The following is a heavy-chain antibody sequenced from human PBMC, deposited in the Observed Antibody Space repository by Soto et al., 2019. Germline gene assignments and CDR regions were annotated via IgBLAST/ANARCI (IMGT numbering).Heavy chain of an antibody. J-gene: IGHJ4*02. CDR1: GGSISSYY. D-gene: IGHD2-21*01. Sequence: PSETLSLTCTVSGGSISSYYWSWIRQPPGKGLEWIGYIYYSGSTNYNPSLKSRVTISVDTSKNQFSLKLSSVTAADTAVYYCARVGIKHLGSFDYWGQGTLVTVSS. CDR3: ARVGIKHLGSFDY. V-gene: IGHV4-59*01. CDR2: IYYSGST.